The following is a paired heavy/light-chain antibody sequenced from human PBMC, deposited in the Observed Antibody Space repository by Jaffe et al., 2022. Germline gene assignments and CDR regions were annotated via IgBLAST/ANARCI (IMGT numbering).Heavy chain of an antibody. CDR3: ARDGDYIWGSYRLFDF. D-gene: IGHD3-16*02. CDR2: ISSSGSTI. V-gene: IGHV3-11*01. CDR1: GFTFSDYF. J-gene: IGHJ4*02. Sequence: QVQLVESGGGLVKPGGSLRLSCAASGFTFSDYFMSWIRQAPGKGLEWVSYISSSGSTIYYADSVKGRFTISRDNAKNSLHLQMNSLRAEDTAVYYCARDGDYIWGSYRLFDFWGQGTLVTVSS.
Light chain of an antibody. Sequence: QSVLTQPPSVSGAPGQRVTISCTGSSSNIGANYDVHWYQQLPGTAPKLLIYGNSNRPSGVPDRFSGSKSGTSASLAITGLQAEDEADYYCQSYDTSLSVVFGGGTKVTVL. J-gene: IGLJ2*01. V-gene: IGLV1-40*01. CDR1: SSNIGANYD. CDR3: QSYDTSLSVV. CDR2: GNS.